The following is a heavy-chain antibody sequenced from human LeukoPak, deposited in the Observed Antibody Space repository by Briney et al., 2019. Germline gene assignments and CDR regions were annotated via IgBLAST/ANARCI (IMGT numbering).Heavy chain of an antibody. Sequence: RRASVKVSCKASGYTFTSYYMHCVRQAPGQRLEWMGIINPSGGSTSYAHKFQGRVTMTRDMSTSTVYMEVSSLRSEDTAVYYCARVGFYGSGTNYFDYWGEGALVTVSS. D-gene: IGHD3-10*01. CDR2: INPSGGST. CDR1: GYTFTSYY. J-gene: IGHJ4*02. V-gene: IGHV1-46*01. CDR3: ARVGFYGSGTNYFDY.